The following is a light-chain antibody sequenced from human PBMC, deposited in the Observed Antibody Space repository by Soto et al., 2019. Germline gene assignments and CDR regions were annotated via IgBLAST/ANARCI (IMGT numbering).Light chain of an antibody. CDR2: DVS. CDR1: SSDVAAYNY. J-gene: IGLJ2*01. CDR3: SSYTTSSTVL. V-gene: IGLV2-14*01. Sequence: QSALTQPASVSGSPGQSITISCTGTSSDVAAYNYVSWYQQHPGKAPKLMIYDVSNRPSGVSNRFSGSKSGNTASLTISGLQAEDEADYYCSSYTTSSTVLFGGGTKLTVL.